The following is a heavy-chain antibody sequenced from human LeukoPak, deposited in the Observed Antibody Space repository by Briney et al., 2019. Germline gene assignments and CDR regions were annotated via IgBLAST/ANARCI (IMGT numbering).Heavy chain of an antibody. CDR3: AKVRDSSSWSVYYYYMDV. CDR1: GYTFTGYY. D-gene: IGHD6-13*01. V-gene: IGHV1-2*02. J-gene: IGHJ6*03. CDR2: INPNSGGT. Sequence: ASVKVSCKASGYTFTGYYMHWVRQAPGQGLEWMGWINPNSGGTNYAQKFQGRVAMTRDTSISTAYMELSRLRSDDTAVYYCAKVRDSSSWSVYYYYMDVWGKGTTVTVSS.